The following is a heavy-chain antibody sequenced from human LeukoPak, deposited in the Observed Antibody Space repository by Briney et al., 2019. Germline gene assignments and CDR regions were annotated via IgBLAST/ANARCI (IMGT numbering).Heavy chain of an antibody. J-gene: IGHJ4*02. CDR1: GFTVSSNY. D-gene: IGHD6-19*01. Sequence: GGSLRLSCAASGFTVSSNYMSWVRQAPGKGLEWVSVIYSGGSTYYADSVKGRFTISRDNSKNTLYLQMNSLRAEDTAVYYCAGGEPSGWEYYFDYWGQGTLVTASS. V-gene: IGHV3-53*01. CDR2: IYSGGST. CDR3: AGGEPSGWEYYFDY.